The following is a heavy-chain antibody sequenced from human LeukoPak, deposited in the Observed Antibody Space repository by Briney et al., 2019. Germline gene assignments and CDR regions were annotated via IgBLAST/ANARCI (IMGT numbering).Heavy chain of an antibody. CDR1: SGSISGSSSY. CDR2: MYYSGTT. Sequence: SETLSLTRTVSSGSISGSSSYWGWIRQSPWKGLEWIGSMYYSGTTYYNPSLKSRVTISVDTSKNHFSLKLTSVTAADTAVYYCARGTWSRTGWFDPWGQRTPVTVSS. D-gene: IGHD1-1*01. CDR3: ARGTWSRTGWFDP. J-gene: IGHJ5*02. V-gene: IGHV4-39*07.